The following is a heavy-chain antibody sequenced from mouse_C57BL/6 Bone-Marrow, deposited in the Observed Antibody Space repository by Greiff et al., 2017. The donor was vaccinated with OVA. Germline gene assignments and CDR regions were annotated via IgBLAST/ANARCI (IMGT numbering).Heavy chain of an antibody. V-gene: IGHV5-12*01. Sequence: EVKVVESGGGLVQPGGSLKLSCAASGFTFSDYYMYWVRQTPEKRLEWVAYISNGGGSTYYPDTVKGRFTISRDNAKNTLYLQMSRLKSEDTAMYYCARRGYGSSYAMDYWGQGTSVTVSS. CDR3: ARRGYGSSYAMDY. J-gene: IGHJ4*01. CDR1: GFTFSDYY. D-gene: IGHD1-1*01. CDR2: ISNGGGST.